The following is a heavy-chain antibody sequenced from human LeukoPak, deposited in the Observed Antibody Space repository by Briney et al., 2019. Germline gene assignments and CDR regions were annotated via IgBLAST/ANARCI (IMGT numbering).Heavy chain of an antibody. D-gene: IGHD3-16*01. CDR3: ASPRGGDVDY. V-gene: IGHV3-53*01. CDR1: GFTVSSNS. J-gene: IGHJ4*02. Sequence: GGSLRLSCTVSGFTVSSNSMSWVRQAPGKGLEWVSFIYSDNTHYSDSVKGRFTISRDNSKNTLYLQMNSLRAEDTAVYYCASPRGGDVDYWGQGTLVTVSS. CDR2: IYSDNT.